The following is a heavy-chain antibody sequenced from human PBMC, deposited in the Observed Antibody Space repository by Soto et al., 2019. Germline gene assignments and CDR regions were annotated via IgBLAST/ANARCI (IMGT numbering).Heavy chain of an antibody. CDR2: IWSDGSNK. D-gene: IGHD1-7*01. CDR3: ARDGGGTTFRALNWFDP. Sequence: QVQLVESGGGVVQPGRSLRLSCAASGFTFSSYGMHWVRQAPGKGLEWVAVIWSDGSNKYYADSVKGRFTISRDNSKNTLYLQMNSLRAEDTAVYYCARDGGGTTFRALNWFDPWGQGTLVTVSS. CDR1: GFTFSSYG. V-gene: IGHV3-33*01. J-gene: IGHJ5*02.